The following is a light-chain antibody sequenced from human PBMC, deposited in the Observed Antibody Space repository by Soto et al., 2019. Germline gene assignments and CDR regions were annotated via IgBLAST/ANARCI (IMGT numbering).Light chain of an antibody. Sequence: QSALTQPPSASGSPGQSVTISCTGTSSDVGGYNYVSWYQQHPGKAPKLMIYDVSKRPSGVPDRFSGSKSGNTASLTVSGLQAEDDADYYCNSYAGSNNLVFGGGTKLTVL. CDR3: NSYAGSNNLV. V-gene: IGLV2-8*01. CDR1: SSDVGGYNY. CDR2: DVS. J-gene: IGLJ2*01.